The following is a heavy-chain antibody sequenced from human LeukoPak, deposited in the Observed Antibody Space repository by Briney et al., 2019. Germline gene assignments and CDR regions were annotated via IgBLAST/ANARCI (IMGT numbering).Heavy chain of an antibody. CDR1: GGSFSGYY. J-gene: IGHJ5*02. Sequence: SETLSLTCAVYGGSFSGYYWSWIRQPPGKGLEWIGEINHSGSTNYNPSLKSRVTISVDTSKNQFSLKLSSVTAADTAGYYCARGNGRWLQLRSYNWFDPWGQGTLVTVSS. D-gene: IGHD5-24*01. CDR3: ARGNGRWLQLRSYNWFDP. V-gene: IGHV4-34*01. CDR2: INHSGST.